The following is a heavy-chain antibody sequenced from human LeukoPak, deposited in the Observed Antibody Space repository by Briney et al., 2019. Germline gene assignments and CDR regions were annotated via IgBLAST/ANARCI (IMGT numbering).Heavy chain of an antibody. Sequence: PSETLSLTCAVYGGSFSGYYWSWIRQPPGKGLEWIGEINHSGSTYYNPSLKSRLIISVDTSKNQFSLKLSSVTAANTAVYYCARGRPVALDPWGQGTLVTVSS. CDR1: GGSFSGYY. CDR3: ARGRPVALDP. CDR2: INHSGST. D-gene: IGHD6-19*01. J-gene: IGHJ5*02. V-gene: IGHV4-34*01.